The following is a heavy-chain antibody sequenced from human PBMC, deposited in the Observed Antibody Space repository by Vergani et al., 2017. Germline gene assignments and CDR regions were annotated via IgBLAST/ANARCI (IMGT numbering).Heavy chain of an antibody. D-gene: IGHD6-13*01. CDR3: SIGIAASRPDSFDI. J-gene: IGHJ3*02. CDR2: INPNSGGT. V-gene: IGHV1-2*02. CDR1: GGTFSSYA. Sequence: QVQLVQSGAEVKKPGYSVKVSCKASGGTFSSYAISWVRQAPGQGLEWMGWINPNSGGTNYAQKFQGRVTMTSDTSISTAYMELSRLRSDDTAVDYCSIGIAASRPDSFDIWGQGTMVTVSS.